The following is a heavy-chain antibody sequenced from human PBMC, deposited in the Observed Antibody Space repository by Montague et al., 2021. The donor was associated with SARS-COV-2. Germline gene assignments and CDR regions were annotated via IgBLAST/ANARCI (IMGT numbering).Heavy chain of an antibody. CDR1: GGSISSGNYY. D-gene: IGHD4-17*01. V-gene: IGHV4-39*07. J-gene: IGHJ5*02. Sequence: SETLSLTCTVSGGSISSGNYYWSWIRQPPGKGLEWIGNIYYSGSTYYNPSLKSRVTISVDTSKNQFSLKLSSVTAADTAVYYCARGGTVLAGVTLPFDAWGQGTLVTVSS. CDR3: ARGGTVLAGVTLPFDA. CDR2: IYYSGST.